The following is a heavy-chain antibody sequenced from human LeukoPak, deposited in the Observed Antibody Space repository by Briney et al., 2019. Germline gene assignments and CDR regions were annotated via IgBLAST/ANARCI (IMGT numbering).Heavy chain of an antibody. D-gene: IGHD3-16*01. Sequence: GGSLRLSCAASVFTFSTYAMSWVRQAPGTVREWVSVIRASGGNADYADSVRGRFTISRDDSISTLYLEMNSLRVEATAVYYSVKDFGSRVRKPVDVWGQGTLVTVSS. V-gene: IGHV3-23*01. CDR1: VFTFSTYA. CDR2: IRASGGNA. J-gene: IGHJ4*02. CDR3: VKDFGSRVRKPVDV.